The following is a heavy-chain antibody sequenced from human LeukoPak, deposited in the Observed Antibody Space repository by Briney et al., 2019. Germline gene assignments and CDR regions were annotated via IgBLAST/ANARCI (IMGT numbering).Heavy chain of an antibody. J-gene: IGHJ3*01. V-gene: IGHV3-23*01. CDR2: IRSSGTST. CDR1: GFIFNNYG. D-gene: IGHD6-13*01. Sequence: GGSLRLSCAASGFIFNNYGMSWVRQAPGKGLEWVSAIRSSGTSTNYADSVKGRFTVSRDNSKNTLYLQMNSLRVEDTAVYYCARGSSSWRNAFDVWGQGTMVTVSS. CDR3: ARGSSSWRNAFDV.